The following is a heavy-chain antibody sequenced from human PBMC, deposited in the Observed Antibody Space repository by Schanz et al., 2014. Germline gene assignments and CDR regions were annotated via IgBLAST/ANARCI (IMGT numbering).Heavy chain of an antibody. CDR3: VRDTDYHFDY. CDR2: TSNDGSFT. CDR1: GFTFSSYA. Sequence: EVQLVESGGGLVQPGGSLRLSCAASGFTFSSYAMHWVRQAPGKGLVWVSRTSNDGSFTTFADSVKGRFTISRDNAKNTLYLQMNSLRAEDTAVYYCVRDTDYHFDYWGQGTLVTVSS. V-gene: IGHV3-74*01. D-gene: IGHD4-17*01. J-gene: IGHJ4*02.